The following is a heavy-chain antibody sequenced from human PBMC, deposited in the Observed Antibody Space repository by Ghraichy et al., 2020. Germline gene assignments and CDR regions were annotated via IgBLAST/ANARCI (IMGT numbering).Heavy chain of an antibody. CDR2: ISSNSRDT. J-gene: IGHJ4*02. Sequence: LSLTCAASGLTFSNYAMSWVRQAPGKGLQWVSTISSNSRDTYYADSVKGRFTISRVDSKNTLYFQMNSLRAEDTAVYHCAKLEASDIVTVPVVFYHWGQGILVSVSS. CDR1: GLTFSNYA. V-gene: IGHV3-23*01. CDR3: AKLEASDIVTVPVVFYH. D-gene: IGHD2-2*01.